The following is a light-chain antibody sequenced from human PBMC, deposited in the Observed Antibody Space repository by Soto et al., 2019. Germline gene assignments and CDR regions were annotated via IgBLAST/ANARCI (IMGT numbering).Light chain of an antibody. CDR1: SSDVGGYNY. Sequence: QSALTQPASVSGSPGQSITISCTGTSSDVGGYNYVSWYQQHPGKAPKFIIYDVSNRPSGVSNRFSASKSGNTASLTISGLQAEDEAAYYCSSYTTSSTLVFGGGTKLTVL. J-gene: IGLJ3*02. V-gene: IGLV2-14*03. CDR3: SSYTTSSTLV. CDR2: DVS.